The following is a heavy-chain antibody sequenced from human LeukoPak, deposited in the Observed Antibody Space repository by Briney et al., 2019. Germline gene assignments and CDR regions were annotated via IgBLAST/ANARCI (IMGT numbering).Heavy chain of an antibody. CDR3: ARDRNYCSSDRCYDVFDI. CDR1: GFTFSSNY. CDR2: IRGDASRL. J-gene: IGHJ3*02. D-gene: IGHD6-19*01. V-gene: IGHV3-7*01. Sequence: GGSLRLSCAASGFTFSSNYMTWVRQAPGKGLEWVANIRGDASRLYYVDSVKGRFTISRDNAKNSLYLQMSNLRAEDTSVYYCARDRNYCSSDRCYDVFDIWGQGTMVTVSS.